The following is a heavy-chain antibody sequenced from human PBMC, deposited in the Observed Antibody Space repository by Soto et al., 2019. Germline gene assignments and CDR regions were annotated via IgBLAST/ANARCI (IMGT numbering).Heavy chain of an antibody. Sequence: SGPTLVHPTQTLTLTCTFSAFSLSTNGVGVGWIRQPPGKPLEWLAVIYWNEDKRYSRSLKSRLSITKDTSKHQVVLTMTTMDPVDTATYYCVHTGMVLNITGGHYFDYWRPRILVTVPS. CDR3: VHTGMVLNITGGHYFDY. D-gene: IGHD1-1*01. J-gene: IGHJ4*02. CDR1: AFSLSTNGVG. CDR2: IYWNEDK. V-gene: IGHV2-5*01.